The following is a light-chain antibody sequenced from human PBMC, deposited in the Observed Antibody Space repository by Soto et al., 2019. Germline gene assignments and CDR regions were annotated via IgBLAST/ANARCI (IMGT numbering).Light chain of an antibody. CDR3: QQYGSSPIT. CDR2: GAS. CDR1: QSVRSN. J-gene: IGKJ5*01. Sequence: EIVMTQSPATRSVSPVGRATLSFRASQSVRSNLAWYQQKPGQSPRLLIYGASTRATGIPARFSGSGSGTQFTLTISSLQSEDFADYYCQQYGSSPITFGQGTRLEIK. V-gene: IGKV3-15*01.